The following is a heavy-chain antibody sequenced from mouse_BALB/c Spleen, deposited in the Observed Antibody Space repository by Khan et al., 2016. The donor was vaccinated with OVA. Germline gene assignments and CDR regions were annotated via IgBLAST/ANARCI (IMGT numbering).Heavy chain of an antibody. CDR3: ARWNYRYDGYFDY. J-gene: IGHJ2*01. CDR2: INYSGST. Sequence: EVQLQESGPSLVKPSQTLSLTCSVTGDSITSGYWNWIRKFPGNKLEYMGYINYSGSTYYNPSLKSRISITRDTSKNQDYLQLNSVTPEDTATYYCARWNYRYDGYFDYWGQGTTLTVSS. D-gene: IGHD2-14*01. V-gene: IGHV3-8*02. CDR1: GDSITSGY.